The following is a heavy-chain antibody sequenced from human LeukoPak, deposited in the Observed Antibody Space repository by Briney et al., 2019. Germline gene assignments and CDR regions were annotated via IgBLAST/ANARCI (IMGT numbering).Heavy chain of an antibody. Sequence: GGSLRLSCAASGFTFSSYSMNWVRQAPGKGLEWVSYISSSSSTIYYADSVKGRFTISRDNSKNTLYLQMNSLRAEDTAVYYCARDGYYYDSSGYPRVVDYWGPGTLVTVSS. J-gene: IGHJ4*02. CDR2: ISSSSSTI. D-gene: IGHD3-22*01. CDR3: ARDGYYYDSSGYPRVVDY. CDR1: GFTFSSYS. V-gene: IGHV3-48*01.